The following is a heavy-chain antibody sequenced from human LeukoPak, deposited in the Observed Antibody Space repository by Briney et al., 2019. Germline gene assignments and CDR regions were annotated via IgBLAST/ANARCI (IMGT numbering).Heavy chain of an antibody. J-gene: IGHJ6*03. Sequence: SVMVSCKASGGTFSSYAISWVRQAPGQGLEWMGGIIPIFGTANYAQKFQGRVTITADESTSTAYMELSSLRSEDTAVYYCARVVPAAIRDYYYYMDVWGKGTTVTVSS. CDR3: ARVVPAAIRDYYYYMDV. D-gene: IGHD2-2*02. CDR1: GGTFSSYA. CDR2: IIPIFGTA. V-gene: IGHV1-69*13.